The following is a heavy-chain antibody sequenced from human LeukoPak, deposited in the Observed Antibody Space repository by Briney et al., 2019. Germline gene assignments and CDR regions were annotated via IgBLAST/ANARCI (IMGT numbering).Heavy chain of an antibody. CDR1: GFTFSDYY. J-gene: IGHJ4*02. CDR2: ISSSGSTI. Sequence: GGSLRLSCAASGFTFSDYYMSWIRQAPGKGLEWVSYISSSGSTIYYADSVKGRFTISRDNAKNSLYLQMNSLGAEDTAVYYCARVWSMVVTYDYWGQGTLVTVSS. CDR3: ARVWSMVVTYDY. V-gene: IGHV3-11*04. D-gene: IGHD4/OR15-4a*01.